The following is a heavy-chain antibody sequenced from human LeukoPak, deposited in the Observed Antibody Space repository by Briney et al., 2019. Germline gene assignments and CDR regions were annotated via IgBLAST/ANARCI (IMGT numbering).Heavy chain of an antibody. D-gene: IGHD3-9*01. CDR2: INPNSGGT. CDR1: GYTFTGYY. J-gene: IGHJ4*02. Sequence: ASVKVSCKASGYTFTGYYMHWVRQAPGQGLEWMGWINPNSGGTNYAQKFQGRVTMTRDTSISTAYMELRSLRSDDTAVYYCARSYYDILTGYCPMGYWGQGTLVTVSS. CDR3: ARSYYDILTGYCPMGY. V-gene: IGHV1-2*02.